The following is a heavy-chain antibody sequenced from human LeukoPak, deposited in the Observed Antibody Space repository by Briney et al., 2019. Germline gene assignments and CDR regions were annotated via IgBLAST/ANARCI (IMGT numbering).Heavy chain of an antibody. Sequence: PGRSLRLSCAASGFTFSSYAMHWVRQAPGKGLEWVAVISYDGSNKYYADSVKGRFTISRDNSKNALYLQMNSLRAEDTAVYYCARDLNGSGWYLPHYYYYYGMDVWGQGATVTVSS. V-gene: IGHV3-30-3*01. CDR3: ARDLNGSGWYLPHYYYYYGMDV. CDR2: ISYDGSNK. D-gene: IGHD6-19*01. CDR1: GFTFSSYA. J-gene: IGHJ6*02.